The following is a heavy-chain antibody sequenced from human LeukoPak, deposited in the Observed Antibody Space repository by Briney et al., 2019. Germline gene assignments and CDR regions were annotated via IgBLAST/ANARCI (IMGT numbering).Heavy chain of an antibody. D-gene: IGHD3-3*01. J-gene: IGHJ4*02. CDR1: DYSISSGYY. V-gene: IGHV4-38-2*02. Sequence: PSETLSLTCTVSDYSISSGYYWGWIRQPPGEGLERIGSIYHSGSTYYNPSLKSRVSISVDTSKNQFSLKLSSVTAADTAVYYCARQEWSGSDYFDYWGQGTLVTVSS. CDR3: ARQEWSGSDYFDY. CDR2: IYHSGST.